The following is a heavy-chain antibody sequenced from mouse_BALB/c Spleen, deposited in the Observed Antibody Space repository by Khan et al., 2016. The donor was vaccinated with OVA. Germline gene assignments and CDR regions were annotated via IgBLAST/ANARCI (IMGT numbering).Heavy chain of an antibody. CDR1: GYSITRDYA. J-gene: IGHJ3*01. Sequence: EVPLQESGPGLVKPSQSLSLTCTVTGYSITRDYAWNWIRQFPGNKLEWMGYISYSGSTSYNPSLQSRISITRDTSKHQFFLQLNSVTTEDTATYYCARSGNYLSWFAYWGQGTLVTVSA. CDR2: ISYSGST. V-gene: IGHV3-2*02. CDR3: ARSGNYLSWFAY. D-gene: IGHD2-1*01.